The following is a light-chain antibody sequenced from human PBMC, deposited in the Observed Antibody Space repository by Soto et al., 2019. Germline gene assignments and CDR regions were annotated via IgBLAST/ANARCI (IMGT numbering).Light chain of an antibody. V-gene: IGKV3-15*01. CDR2: GAS. CDR3: QQYNNWPPWT. Sequence: EIVLTQSPGTLSLSPGERATLSCRASQSVSGSRLAWYQQKPGQAPRLLIYGASTRATGIPARFSGSGSGTEFTLTISSLQSEDFAVYYCQQYNNWPPWTFGQGTKVDIK. CDR1: QSVSGS. J-gene: IGKJ1*01.